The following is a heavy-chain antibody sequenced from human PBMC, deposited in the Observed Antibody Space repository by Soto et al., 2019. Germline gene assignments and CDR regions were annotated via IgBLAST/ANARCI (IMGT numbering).Heavy chain of an antibody. CDR1: GGTFSSYA. D-gene: IGHD3-10*01. CDR3: ARGVTMVRGPYYYYGMDV. V-gene: IGHV1-69*01. CDR2: IIPIFGTA. J-gene: IGHJ6*02. Sequence: QVQLVQSGAEVKKPGSSVKVSCKASGGTFSSYAISWVRQAPGQGLEWMGGIIPIFGTANYAQKFQGRVTITADESTSTAYMGLSSLRSEDTAVYYCARGVTMVRGPYYYYGMDVWGQGTTVTDSS.